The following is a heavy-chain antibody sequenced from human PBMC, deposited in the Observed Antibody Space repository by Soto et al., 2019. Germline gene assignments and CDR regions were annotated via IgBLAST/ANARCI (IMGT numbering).Heavy chain of an antibody. CDR1: GGSISSGGYY. CDR3: ARGGRRSPGMDV. Sequence: QVQLQESGPGLVKPSQTLSLTCTVSGGSISSGGYYWSWIRQHPGKGLEWIGYIYYSGSTYYNPSLKSRVPISVXXSKNQFSLKLSSVTAADTAVYYCARGGRRSPGMDVWGQGTTVTVSS. V-gene: IGHV4-31*03. CDR2: IYYSGST. J-gene: IGHJ6*02.